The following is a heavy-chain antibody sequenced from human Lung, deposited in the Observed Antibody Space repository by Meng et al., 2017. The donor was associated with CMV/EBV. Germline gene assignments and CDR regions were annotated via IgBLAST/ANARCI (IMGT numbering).Heavy chain of an antibody. CDR2: INPSGGST. V-gene: IGHV1-46*01. J-gene: IGHJ4*02. CDR1: GYTFTSYY. CDR3: ARDRYQYYYLNS. D-gene: IGHD3-10*01. Sequence: ASVKVSCKASGYTFTSYYMHWVRQAPGQGLEWMGIINPSGGSTTYAQKFQGRVTMTRDTSTSTVYMELSSLRSEDTAVYYCARDRYQYYYLNSWGQGTLVTVSS.